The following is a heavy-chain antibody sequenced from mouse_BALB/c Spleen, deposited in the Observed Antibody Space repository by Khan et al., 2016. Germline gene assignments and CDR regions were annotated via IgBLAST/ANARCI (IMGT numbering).Heavy chain of an antibody. V-gene: IGHV1S126*01. D-gene: IGHD1-1*01. CDR2: IDPSDSET. J-gene: IGHJ3*01. Sequence: QIQLVQSGPQLVRPGASVKISCKASGYSFTNYWMHWVKQRPGQGLEWIGMIDPSDSETRLNQKVKDKATLTVDKSSNTVYMHLSSPTSEDSAIYYCATRVYYAWFAYWGQGTLVTVSS. CDR3: ATRVYYAWFAY. CDR1: GYSFTNYW.